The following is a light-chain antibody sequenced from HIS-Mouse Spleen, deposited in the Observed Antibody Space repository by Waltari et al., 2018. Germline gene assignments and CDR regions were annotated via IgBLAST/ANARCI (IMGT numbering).Light chain of an antibody. CDR1: SSDVGGYNY. J-gene: IGLJ2*01. Sequence: QSALTQPVSVSGSPGQSITISCTGTSSDVGGYNYVSWYQKHPGKAPKLMIYDVSNRPSGVSKRFSGSKSGNTASLTISGLQAEDEADYYCSSYTSSSTEVFGGGTKLTVL. V-gene: IGLV2-14*03. CDR2: DVS. CDR3: SSYTSSSTEV.